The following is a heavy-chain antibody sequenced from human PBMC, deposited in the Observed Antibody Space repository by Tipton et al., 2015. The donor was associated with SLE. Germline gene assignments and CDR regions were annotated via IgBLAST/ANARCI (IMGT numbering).Heavy chain of an antibody. CDR2: IYYSGSAYST. CDR1: GGSISTTTNY. D-gene: IGHD5-12*01. V-gene: IGHV4-39*07. CDR3: ARERGYNGDDYRYYFDY. Sequence: TLSLTCTVSGGSISTTTNYWGWIRQPPGKGLEWIGSIYYSGSAYSTYYNPSLNSRVTISVDKPTNQFSLKVSAVTAADTAVYYCARERGYNGDDYRYYFDYWGLGTLVAVSS. J-gene: IGHJ4*02.